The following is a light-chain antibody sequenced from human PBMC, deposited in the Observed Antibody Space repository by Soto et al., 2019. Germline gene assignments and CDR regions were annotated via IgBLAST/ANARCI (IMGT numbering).Light chain of an antibody. CDR3: QQFRSFPIT. CDR1: QDISSW. J-gene: IGKJ5*01. CDR2: AAS. V-gene: IGKV1D-16*01. Sequence: DIQMTQSPSSLSASVGDRFTITCQASQDISSWLAWYQQKPGKAPKLLIYAASSLQSGVPSRFSASGSGTDFTLTISSLQPEDFATYYCQQFRSFPITFGQGTRLEIK.